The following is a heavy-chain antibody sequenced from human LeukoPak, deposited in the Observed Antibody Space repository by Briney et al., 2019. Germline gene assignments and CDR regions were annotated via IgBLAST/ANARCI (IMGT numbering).Heavy chain of an antibody. CDR3: ARDGRWFGEFYFDY. V-gene: IGHV4-38-2*02. D-gene: IGHD3-10*01. CDR2: IYHSGST. CDR1: DYPISSGYY. Sequence: SETLSLTCTVSDYPISSGYYWGWIRQPPGKGLEWIGSIYHSGSTYYNPSLKSRVTISVDTSKNQFSLKLSSVTAADTAVYYCARDGRWFGEFYFDYWGQGTLVTVSS. J-gene: IGHJ4*02.